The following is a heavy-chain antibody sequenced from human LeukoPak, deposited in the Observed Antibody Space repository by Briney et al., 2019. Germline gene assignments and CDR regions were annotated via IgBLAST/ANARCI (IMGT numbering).Heavy chain of an antibody. J-gene: IGHJ4*02. V-gene: IGHV3-30-3*01. CDR2: ASYDGGNK. CDR3: ARVGGEH. CDR1: GFALSMYT. Sequence: HSGRSLRLSCVASGFALSMYTLHWVRQAPGKGLECVAVASYDGGNKYYADSVKGRFTISRDNAKNSLYLQMNSLRAEDTAVYYCARVGGEHWGQGTLVTVSS. D-gene: IGHD3-16*01.